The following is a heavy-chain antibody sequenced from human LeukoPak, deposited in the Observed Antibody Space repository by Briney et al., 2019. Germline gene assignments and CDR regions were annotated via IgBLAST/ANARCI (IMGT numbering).Heavy chain of an antibody. CDR2: IYYSGST. CDR1: GGSISSGDYY. D-gene: IGHD3-10*01. J-gene: IGHJ5*02. V-gene: IGHV4-30-4*01. CDR3: ASHYYGSGTAYNWFDP. Sequence: SQTLSLTCTVSGGSISSGDYYWGWIRQPPGKGLERIGYIYYSGSTYYNPSLKSRVTISVDTSKNQFSLKLSSVTAADTAVYYCASHYYGSGTAYNWFDPWGQGTLVTVSS.